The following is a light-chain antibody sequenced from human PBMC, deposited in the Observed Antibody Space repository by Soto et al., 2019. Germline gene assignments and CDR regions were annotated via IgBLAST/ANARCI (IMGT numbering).Light chain of an antibody. V-gene: IGKV3D-15*01. CDR1: QSVGND. J-gene: IGKJ4*01. CDR2: DAS. Sequence: EIVLTQSPATLSVSPGDRATLSCRASQSVGNDLAWYQQKPGQAPRLLIYDASTRATGIPARFSGSGSGTEFTLTISSLLSEDFAVYSCQQYNNRPLTFGGGTKVDIK. CDR3: QQYNNRPLT.